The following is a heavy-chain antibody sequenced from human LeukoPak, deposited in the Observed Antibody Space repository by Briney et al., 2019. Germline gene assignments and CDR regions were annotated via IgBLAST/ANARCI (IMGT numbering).Heavy chain of an antibody. Sequence: VASVKVSCKASGFTFTSSAVQWVRQARGLRLEWIGWIVVGSGNTNYAQKFQERVTITRDMSTSTAYMELSSLRSEDTAVYYCAADYKGTVTTLDYWGQGTLVTVSS. CDR2: IVVGSGNT. J-gene: IGHJ4*02. V-gene: IGHV1-58*01. CDR1: GFTFTSSA. D-gene: IGHD4-17*01. CDR3: AADYKGTVTTLDY.